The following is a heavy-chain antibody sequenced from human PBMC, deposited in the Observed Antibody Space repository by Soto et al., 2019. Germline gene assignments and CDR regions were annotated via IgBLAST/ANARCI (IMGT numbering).Heavy chain of an antibody. CDR1: GGSISSSNW. D-gene: IGHD2-2*01. J-gene: IGHJ5*02. CDR2: IHHSGST. Sequence: SLTCAVSGGSISSSNWWNWVRQPPGKGLEWIGEIHHSGSTNYNPSLKSRVTISVDKSKNQFSPKLNSVTAADTAVYYCARVRQGCSSTSCYFDPWGQGTLVTVSS. V-gene: IGHV4-4*02. CDR3: ARVRQGCSSTSCYFDP.